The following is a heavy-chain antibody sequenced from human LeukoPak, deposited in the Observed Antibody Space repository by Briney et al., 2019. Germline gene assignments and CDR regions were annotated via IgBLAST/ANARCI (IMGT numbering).Heavy chain of an antibody. D-gene: IGHD1-26*01. V-gene: IGHV3-48*03. CDR1: GFSFSSYE. J-gene: IGHJ4*02. CDR2: ISSSGRTI. CDR3: VRREGFFYCFDY. Sequence: GGSLRLPCAASGFSFSSYEMNWVRQAPGKGLEWVSYISSSGRTIYYADSVKGRFTISRDNAKNSLYLQMNSLRAEDTAVYYCVRREGFFYCFDYWGQGTLVTVSS.